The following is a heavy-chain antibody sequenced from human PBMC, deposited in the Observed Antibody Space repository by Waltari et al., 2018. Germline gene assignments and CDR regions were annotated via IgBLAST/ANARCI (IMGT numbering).Heavy chain of an antibody. Sequence: QVHLVQSGAEVRKPGSSVKVSCEASGGTFGTYAISWVRQAPGQGLGWMGGIIPIDGTPNYAQKFQGRVNVAADELTTTAYMELSSLRSDDTAVYYCAKRIVGGPFDVWGQGTMVTVSS. CDR1: GGTFGTYA. J-gene: IGHJ3*01. CDR3: AKRIVGGPFDV. D-gene: IGHD1-26*01. V-gene: IGHV1-69*12. CDR2: IIPIDGTP.